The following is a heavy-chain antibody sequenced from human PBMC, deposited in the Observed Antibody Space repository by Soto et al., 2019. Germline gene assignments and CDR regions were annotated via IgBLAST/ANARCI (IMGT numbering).Heavy chain of an antibody. D-gene: IGHD3-10*01. CDR2: FDPEDGET. Sequence: ASVKVSCKVSGYTLTELSMHWVRQAPGKGLEWMGGFDPEDGETIYAQKFQGRVTMTEDTSTDTAYMELSSLRSEDTAVYYCASNHRRYYGSGSYPFYWGQGTLVTVSS. CDR1: GYTLTELS. J-gene: IGHJ4*02. V-gene: IGHV1-24*01. CDR3: ASNHRRYYGSGSYPFY.